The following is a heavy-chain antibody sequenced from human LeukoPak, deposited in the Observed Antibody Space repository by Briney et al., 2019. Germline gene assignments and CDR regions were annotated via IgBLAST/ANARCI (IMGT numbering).Heavy chain of an antibody. CDR1: GFTFSSYG. V-gene: IGHV3-23*01. CDR2: IIGRGGYT. D-gene: IGHD5-18*01. J-gene: IGHJ4*02. CDR3: AAIKRAYSQNDY. Sequence: GSLSLSCAASGFTFSSYGMGWVRQAPGKGLEWVSAIIGRGGYTYYADSVKGRFTISRDNSKNTLYLQMNSLRAEDTAVYYCAAIKRAYSQNDYWGQGTLVIVSS.